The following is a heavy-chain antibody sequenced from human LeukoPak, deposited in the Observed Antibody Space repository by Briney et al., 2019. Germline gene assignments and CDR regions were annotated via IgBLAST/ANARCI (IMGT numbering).Heavy chain of an antibody. Sequence: GGPLRLSCAASGFTFNDYYMSWNRQAPGKGLEWLSYINIGGTNTHYADSVKGRFTISRDNAKKSLHLEMNNLRAEDTAVYYCATDGAGFDSWGQGVLVTVSS. CDR2: INIGGTNT. J-gene: IGHJ5*02. CDR1: GFTFNDYY. CDR3: ATDGAGFDS. V-gene: IGHV3-11*01.